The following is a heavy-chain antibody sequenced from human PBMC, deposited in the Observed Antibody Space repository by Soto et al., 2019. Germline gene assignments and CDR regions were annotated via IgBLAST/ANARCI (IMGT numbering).Heavy chain of an antibody. V-gene: IGHV3-48*03. Sequence: EVQLVESGGGLVQPGGSLRLSCAASGFTFSSYDMNWVRQAPGKGLEWISCISPSGSATYYADSVKGRFTISRDNAENSLYLQMNSLRAEDTAVYYCARDKFYVDNWNDSYYYYYYGMDVWGQGTTVTVSS. CDR2: ISPSGSAT. CDR3: ARDKFYVDNWNDSYYYYYYGMDV. D-gene: IGHD1-1*01. J-gene: IGHJ6*02. CDR1: GFTFSSYD.